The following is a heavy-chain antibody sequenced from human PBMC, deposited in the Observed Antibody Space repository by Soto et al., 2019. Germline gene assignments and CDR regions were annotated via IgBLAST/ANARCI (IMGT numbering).Heavy chain of an antibody. V-gene: IGHV1-18*01. CDR1: GYTFTSYG. CDR3: ARELFWGGFGESNWLDP. CDR2: ISAYNGNT. D-gene: IGHD3-10*01. Sequence: QVQLVQSGAEVKKPGASVKVSCKASGYTFTSYGISWVRQAPGQGLEWMGWISAYNGNTNYAQKFQGRVTMTTDTPTRTAYMELRSLRSDDTAGYYGARELFWGGFGESNWLDPWGQGTLVTVSS. J-gene: IGHJ5*02.